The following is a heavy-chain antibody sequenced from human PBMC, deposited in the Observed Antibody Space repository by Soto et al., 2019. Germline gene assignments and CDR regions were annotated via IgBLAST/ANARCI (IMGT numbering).Heavy chain of an antibody. Sequence: GASVKVSCKVSGYTLTELSMHWVRQAPGKGLEWMGGFDPEDGETIYAQKFQGRVTMTEDTSTDTAYMELSSLRSEDTAVYYCATSFLLRYFDWTPELAFDIWGQGTMVTVSS. CDR3: ATSFLLRYFDWTPELAFDI. D-gene: IGHD3-9*01. J-gene: IGHJ3*02. CDR1: GYTLTELS. CDR2: FDPEDGET. V-gene: IGHV1-24*01.